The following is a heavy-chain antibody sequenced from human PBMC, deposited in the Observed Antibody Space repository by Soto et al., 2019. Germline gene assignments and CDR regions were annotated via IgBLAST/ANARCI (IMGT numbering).Heavy chain of an antibody. CDR1: GGSISSSSYS. Sequence: PSQTLSLTCSVSGGSISSSSYSWGWIRQPPGKGLEWIGSIYYSGSTHYNPPLKGRVTISVDTSKNQFSLKLSSVTAADTAVYYCARAPRGNYGYPSYFDYWGQGTLVTVSS. CDR2: IYYSGST. V-gene: IGHV4-39*07. CDR3: ARAPRGNYGYPSYFDY. D-gene: IGHD3-10*01. J-gene: IGHJ4*02.